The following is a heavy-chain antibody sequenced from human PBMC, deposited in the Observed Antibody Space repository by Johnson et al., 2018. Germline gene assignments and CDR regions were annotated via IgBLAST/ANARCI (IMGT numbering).Heavy chain of an antibody. J-gene: IGHJ6*02. CDR3: AKGDQPKNYYDYDMDV. CDR1: GFTFSSYG. V-gene: IGHV3-33*06. CDR2: IWYDGSNK. D-gene: IGHD1-14*01. Sequence: QVQLVQSGGGVVQPGRSLRLSCAASGFTFSSYGMHWVRQAPGKGLEWVAIIWYDGSNKYYADSAKGRFTISRDNSKNTLYLQMKSLRAEDTALNYCAKGDQPKNYYDYDMDVWGQGTTVTVSS.